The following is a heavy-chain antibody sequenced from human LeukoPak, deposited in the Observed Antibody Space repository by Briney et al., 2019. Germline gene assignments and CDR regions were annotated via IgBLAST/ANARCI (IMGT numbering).Heavy chain of an antibody. CDR2: ISSSSSYI. V-gene: IGHV3-21*01. CDR1: GFTFNNAW. D-gene: IGHD5-24*01. Sequence: GGSLRLSCAASGFTFNNAWMSWVRQAPGKGLEWVSSISSSSSYIYYADSVKGRFTISRDNAKNSLYLQMNSLRAEDTAVYYCAREDGYILWGQGTLVTVSS. J-gene: IGHJ4*02. CDR3: AREDGYIL.